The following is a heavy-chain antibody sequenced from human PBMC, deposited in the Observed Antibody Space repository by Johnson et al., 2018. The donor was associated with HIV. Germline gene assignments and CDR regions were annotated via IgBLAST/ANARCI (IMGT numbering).Heavy chain of an antibody. CDR2: ISGRGGST. CDR3: AKVRATVVPLRRDAFDI. J-gene: IGHJ3*02. D-gene: IGHD4-23*01. CDR1: GFTFSSYA. Sequence: VQLVESGGGLVKPGGSLRLSCAASGFTFSSYAMSWVRQAPGKGLEWVSAISGRGGSTYYADSVKGRFTISRDNSKNTLYPQMNSLRAEDTAVYYCAKVRATVVPLRRDAFDIWGQGTMVTVSS. V-gene: IGHV3-23*04.